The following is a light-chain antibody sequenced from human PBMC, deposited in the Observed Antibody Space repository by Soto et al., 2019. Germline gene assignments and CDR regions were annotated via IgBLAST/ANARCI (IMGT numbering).Light chain of an antibody. J-gene: IGKJ1*01. Sequence: DIQLTQSLSFLSASVGDRVTITCRASQGISSYLSWYQQKPGKAPKLLIYAASTLQSGVPSRFSGSGSGTEFTLTISSLQPEDFAPYYCQHLNGYPRTFGQGTKVEIK. CDR2: AAS. V-gene: IGKV1-9*01. CDR3: QHLNGYPRT. CDR1: QGISSY.